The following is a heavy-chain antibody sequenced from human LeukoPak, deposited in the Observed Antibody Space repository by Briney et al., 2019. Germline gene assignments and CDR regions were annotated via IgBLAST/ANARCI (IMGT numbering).Heavy chain of an antibody. CDR1: GFTFSRDW. Sequence: GGSLRLSCAASGFTFSRDWMHWVRQVPGEGLVWGSRVNPDGSSTTYADSAKGRFTSSRDNAKNTLYLQMTRLRAEDTAVYYCARGGSYGDYWGQGILVTVSS. CDR2: VNPDGSST. V-gene: IGHV3-74*01. J-gene: IGHJ4*02. D-gene: IGHD3-16*01. CDR3: ARGGSYGDY.